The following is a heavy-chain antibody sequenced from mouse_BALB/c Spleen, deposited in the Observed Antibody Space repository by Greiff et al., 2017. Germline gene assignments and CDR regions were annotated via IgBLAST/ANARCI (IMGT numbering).Heavy chain of an antibody. V-gene: IGHV5-6-5*01. J-gene: IGHJ1*01. CDR3: ARGRDGYYVWYFDV. Sequence: EVQLVESGGGLVKPGGSLKLSCAASGFTFSSYAMSWVRQTPEKRLEWVASISSGGSTYYPDSVKGRFTISRDNARNILYLQMSSLRSEDTAMYYCARGRDGYYVWYFDVWGAGTTVTVSS. CDR1: GFTFSSYA. D-gene: IGHD2-3*01. CDR2: ISSGGST.